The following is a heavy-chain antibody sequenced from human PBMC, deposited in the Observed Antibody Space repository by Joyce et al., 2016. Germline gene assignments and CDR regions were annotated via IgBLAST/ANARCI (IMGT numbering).Heavy chain of an antibody. J-gene: IGHJ5*02. CDR3: ARPRYCSGGSCLNGFDT. CDR1: GYSFTSYW. D-gene: IGHD2-15*01. V-gene: IGHV5-10-1*01. Sequence: EVQLVQSGAEVKKPGESLRISCKGSGYSFTSYWINWVRQMPGKGLEWRGRIDPSDAYTNYSPSFQGHVTISADKSISTAYLQWSSLKASDTAMYYCARPRYCSGGSCLNGFDTWGQGTLVTVSS. CDR2: IDPSDAYT.